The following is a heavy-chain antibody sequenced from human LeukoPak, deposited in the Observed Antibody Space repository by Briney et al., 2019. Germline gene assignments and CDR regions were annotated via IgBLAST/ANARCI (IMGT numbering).Heavy chain of an antibody. CDR2: IYYSGST. J-gene: IGHJ4*02. Sequence: SETLSLTCTVSGGSISSYYWSWIRQPPGKGLEWIGYIYYSGSTNYNPSLKSRVTISVDTSKNQFSLKLSSVIAADTAVYYCATHSVEMATISSFDYWGQGTLVTVSS. V-gene: IGHV4-59*08. CDR1: GGSISSYY. D-gene: IGHD5-24*01. CDR3: ATHSVEMATISSFDY.